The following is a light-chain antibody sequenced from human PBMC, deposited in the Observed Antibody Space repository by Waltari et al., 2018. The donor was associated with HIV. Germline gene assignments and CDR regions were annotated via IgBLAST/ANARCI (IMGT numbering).Light chain of an antibody. Sequence: QSALTQPHSVSGSPGQSVTISCTGTSSDIGGYNYVSWYRQFPGKAPSVIIHDVNKRPSGVPDRFSGSKSGTTASLTISGLQTDDEADYYCCSYAGNSDVVFGGGTTLTVL. CDR3: CSYAGNSDVV. CDR2: DVN. CDR1: SSDIGGYNY. J-gene: IGLJ2*01. V-gene: IGLV2-11*01.